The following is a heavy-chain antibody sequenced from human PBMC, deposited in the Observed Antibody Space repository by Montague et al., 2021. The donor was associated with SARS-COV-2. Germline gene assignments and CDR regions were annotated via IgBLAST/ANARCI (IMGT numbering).Heavy chain of an antibody. V-gene: IGHV4-4*07. J-gene: IGHJ3*02. CDR3: ARGSFGMGAFDI. CDR1: GGSISSYY. D-gene: IGHD1-14*01. CDR2: IYTSGST. Sequence: SETLSLTCTVYGGSISSYYWSWIRQPAGKGLEWIGVIYTSGSTNYNPSLKSRVTMSVDTSKNQFSLKLRSVTAADTAVYYCARGSFGMGAFDIWGQGTTVTVSS.